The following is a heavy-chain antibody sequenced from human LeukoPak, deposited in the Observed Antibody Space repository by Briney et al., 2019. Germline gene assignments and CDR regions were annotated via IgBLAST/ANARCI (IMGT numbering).Heavy chain of an antibody. V-gene: IGHV1-18*01. CDR3: ARDHRGWTSFDY. J-gene: IGHJ4*02. CDR1: GYTFTSYG. D-gene: IGHD6-19*01. CDR2: ISAYNGNT. Sequence: ASVKVSCKASGYTFTSYGICWVRQAPGQGLEWMGWISAYNGNTNYAQKLQGRVTMTTDTSTSTAYMELRSLRSDDTAVYYCARDHRGWTSFDYWGQGTLVTVSS.